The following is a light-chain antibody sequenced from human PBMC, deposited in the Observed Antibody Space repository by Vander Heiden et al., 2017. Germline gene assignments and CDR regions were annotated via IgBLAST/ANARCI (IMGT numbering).Light chain of an antibody. CDR2: WAS. V-gene: IGKV4-1*01. J-gene: IGKJ1*01. CDR3: QQYYSTPWT. Sequence: DIVMTPSPDSLAVSLGERATINCKSSQSVLYSSNNKSYLAWYQQKPGQPPKLLIYWASTRESGVPDRFSGSGSGTDFTLTISSLQAEDVAVYYCQQYYSTPWTFGQGTKVEIK. CDR1: QSVLYSSNNKSY.